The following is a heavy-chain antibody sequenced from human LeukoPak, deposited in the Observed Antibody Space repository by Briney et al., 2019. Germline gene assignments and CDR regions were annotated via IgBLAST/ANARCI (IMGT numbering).Heavy chain of an antibody. CDR3: ARGYGDDYVWGSYRYEP. CDR2: MNPNSGNT. CDR1: GYTFTSYD. J-gene: IGHJ5*02. V-gene: IGHV1-8*01. D-gene: IGHD3-16*02. Sequence: GASVKVSCKASGYTFTSYDINWVRQATGQGLEWMGWMNPNSGNTGYAQKFQGRVTMTRNTSISTAYMELSSLRSEDTAVYYCARGYGDDYVWGSYRYEPWGQGTLVTVSS.